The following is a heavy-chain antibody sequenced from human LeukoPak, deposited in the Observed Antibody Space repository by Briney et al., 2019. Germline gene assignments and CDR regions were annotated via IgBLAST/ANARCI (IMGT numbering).Heavy chain of an antibody. CDR1: GFTSSSYS. Sequence: NPGGSLRLSCAASGFTSSSYSMNWVRQAPGKGLEWVSSISSSSSYIYYADSVKGRFTISRDNAKNSLYLQMNSLRAEDTAVYYCARDASPIQNVLLWFGELLDVWGQGTTVTVSS. V-gene: IGHV3-21*01. CDR3: ARDASPIQNVLLWFGELLDV. J-gene: IGHJ6*02. D-gene: IGHD3-10*01. CDR2: ISSSSSYI.